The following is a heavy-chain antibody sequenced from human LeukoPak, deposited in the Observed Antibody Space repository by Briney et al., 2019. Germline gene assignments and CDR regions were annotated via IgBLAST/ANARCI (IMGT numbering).Heavy chain of an antibody. CDR1: GDSISGYS. CDR2: IYSSGST. D-gene: IGHD5-24*01. J-gene: IGHJ4*02. CDR3: ARQRWLQLGYFDY. V-gene: IGHV4-4*09. Sequence: SETLSLTCTVSGDSISGYSWSWIRQPPGRGLEWIGYIYSSGSTSYNPSLKSRVTISVDTSKNQFSLRLSSVTAADTAVYYCARQRWLQLGYFDYWGQGTLVTVSS.